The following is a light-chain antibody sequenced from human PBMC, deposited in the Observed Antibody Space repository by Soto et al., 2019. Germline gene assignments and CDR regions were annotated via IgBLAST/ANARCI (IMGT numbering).Light chain of an antibody. Sequence: DVVMTQSPLSLPVTLGQPASISCRSSQSLVYSDGNTYLNWFQQRPGQSPRRLIYKVSIRDSGVPDRFSGSGSGTDFTLKISRVEPEDVGVYYCMQHTDWPWTFGQGTKVEF. CDR1: QSLVYSDGNTY. CDR2: KVS. CDR3: MQHTDWPWT. J-gene: IGKJ1*01. V-gene: IGKV2-30*01.